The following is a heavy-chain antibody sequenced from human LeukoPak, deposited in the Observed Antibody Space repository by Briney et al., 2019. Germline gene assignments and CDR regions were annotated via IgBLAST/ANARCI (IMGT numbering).Heavy chain of an antibody. V-gene: IGHV1-69*01. CDR2: IIPIFGTA. CDR1: GGTFSSYA. Sequence: GSSVKVSCKASGGTFSSYAISWVRQAPGQGLEWMGGIIPIFGTANYAQKFQGRVTITADESTSTAYMELSSLRSEDTAVYYCAKSRANKGSSWYFDYWGQGTLVTVSS. J-gene: IGHJ4*02. D-gene: IGHD6-13*01. CDR3: AKSRANKGSSWYFDY.